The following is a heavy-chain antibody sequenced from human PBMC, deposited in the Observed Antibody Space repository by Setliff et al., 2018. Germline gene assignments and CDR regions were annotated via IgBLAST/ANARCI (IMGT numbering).Heavy chain of an antibody. CDR2: ISYSGDT. D-gene: IGHD3-22*01. J-gene: IGHJ4*02. CDR3: ARGADYHDTSGYSH. Sequence: SETLSLTCTVSGGSISTNHYYWEWIRQAPGKGLEWIGRISYSGDTYYSPSLRSRVTISVATSKNQFSLKLRSVTAADTAVYYCARGADYHDTSGYSHWGQGTLVTVSS. V-gene: IGHV4-39*01. CDR1: GGSISTNHYY.